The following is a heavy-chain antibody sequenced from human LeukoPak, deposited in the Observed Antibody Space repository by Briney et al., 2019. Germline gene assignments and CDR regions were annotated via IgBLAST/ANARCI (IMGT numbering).Heavy chain of an antibody. V-gene: IGHV4-34*01. CDR2: INHSGST. Sequence: SETLSLTCAVYGGSFSGYYWSWIRLPPGKGLEWIGEINHSGSTNYNPSLKSRVTISVDTSKNQFSLKLNSVTAADTAVYYCAGSYCGGDCYSYFDYWGQGTLVTVSS. CDR3: AGSYCGGDCYSYFDY. D-gene: IGHD2-21*02. J-gene: IGHJ4*02. CDR1: GGSFSGYY.